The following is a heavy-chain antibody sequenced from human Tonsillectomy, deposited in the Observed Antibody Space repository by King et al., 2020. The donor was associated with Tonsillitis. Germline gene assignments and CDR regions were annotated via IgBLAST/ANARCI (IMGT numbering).Heavy chain of an antibody. J-gene: IGHJ3*01. CDR3: ARDLSGSRDC. CDR1: GFIFRTSG. Sequence: VQLVESGGGVVQPGRSLRLSCAASGFIFRTSGMHWVRQAPGKGLEWVAVISYDGSKKYYADSVKGRFTTSRDNSKNTVYLQMNSLRVEDTALYYCARDLSGSRDCWGQGTMVTVSS. V-gene: IGHV3-30-3*01. CDR2: ISYDGSKK. D-gene: IGHD1-26*01.